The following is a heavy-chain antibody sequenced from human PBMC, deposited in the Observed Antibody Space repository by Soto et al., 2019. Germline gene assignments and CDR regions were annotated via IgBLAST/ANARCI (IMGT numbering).Heavy chain of an antibody. Sequence: RGESLKISCQGSGYSFTSYWISWVRQMPGKGLEWMGRIDPSDSYTNYSPSFQGHVTISADKSISTAYLQWSSLKASDTAMYYCARTRYSSSWYGEVLYYGMDVWGQGTTVTVSS. D-gene: IGHD6-13*01. CDR3: ARTRYSSSWYGEVLYYGMDV. CDR1: GYSFTSYW. CDR2: IDPSDSYT. V-gene: IGHV5-10-1*01. J-gene: IGHJ6*02.